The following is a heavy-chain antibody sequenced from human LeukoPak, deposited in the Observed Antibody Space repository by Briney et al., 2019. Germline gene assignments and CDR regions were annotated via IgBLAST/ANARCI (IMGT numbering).Heavy chain of an antibody. CDR2: ISSTSRYI. CDR3: TTAVAAVDFSSRY. V-gene: IGHV3-21*01. Sequence: GGSLRLTCAASGCTFSSNSINWGRQAPGKGLEWVSCISSTSRYIYYADSVKGRFTISRDNAKNSVYLQINSLRAEDTAVYYWTTAVAAVDFSSRYWAKGTLVTVSS. D-gene: IGHD6-13*01. CDR1: GCTFSSNS. J-gene: IGHJ4*02.